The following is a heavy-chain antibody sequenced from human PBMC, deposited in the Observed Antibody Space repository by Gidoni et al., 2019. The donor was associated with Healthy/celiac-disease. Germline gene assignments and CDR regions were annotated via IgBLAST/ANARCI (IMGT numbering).Heavy chain of an antibody. CDR2: TRNKANSYTT. CDR3: ARVGPTEFDP. J-gene: IGHJ5*02. V-gene: IGHV3-72*01. Sequence: EVQLVESGGGLVQPGGSLRLSCAAYGFPFSDHYMDWVRQAPGKGLEWVGRTRNKANSYTTEYAASVKGRFTISRDDSKNSLYLQMNSLKTEDTAVYYCARVGPTEFDPWGQGTLVTVSS. CDR1: GFPFSDHY.